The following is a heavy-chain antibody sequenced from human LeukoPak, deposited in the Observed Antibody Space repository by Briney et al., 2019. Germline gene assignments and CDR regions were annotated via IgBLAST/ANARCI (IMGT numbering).Heavy chain of an antibody. CDR1: GFTFSSYE. CDR2: ISSSGSTI. Sequence: GGSLRLSCAASGFTFSSYEMNWVRQAPGKGLEWVSYISSSGSTIYYADSVKDRFTISRDNAKNSLYLQMNSLRAEDTAVYYCASYSGWISYFDYWGQGTLVTVSS. V-gene: IGHV3-48*03. CDR3: ASYSGWISYFDY. D-gene: IGHD6-19*01. J-gene: IGHJ4*02.